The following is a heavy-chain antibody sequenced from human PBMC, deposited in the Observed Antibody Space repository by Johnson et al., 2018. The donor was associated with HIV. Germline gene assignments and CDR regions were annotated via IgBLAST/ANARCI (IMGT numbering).Heavy chain of an antibody. CDR2: ISGSGGST. V-gene: IGHV3-23*04. CDR3: AKESAFDI. Sequence: VQLVESGGGLVQPGGSLRLSCAASGFTFSSNAMSWVRQAPGKGLEWVSGISGSGGSTYYADSVKGRFPIYRDNSKNTLYLQMNSLRAEDKAVYYCAKESAFDIWGQGTMVTVSS. CDR1: GFTFSSNA. J-gene: IGHJ3*02.